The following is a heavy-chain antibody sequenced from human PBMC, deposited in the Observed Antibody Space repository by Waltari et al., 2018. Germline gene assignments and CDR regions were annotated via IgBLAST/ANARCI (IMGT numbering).Heavy chain of an antibody. D-gene: IGHD2-2*01. CDR2: INPNSGDT. CDR3: ARESAFSTSWYPGFDP. J-gene: IGHJ5*02. V-gene: IGHV1-2*06. CDR1: GSSLTSYD. Sequence: QVELVQSGAEVRKPGASVKVSCQASGSSLTSYDMHWVRQAPGLGLEWMGRINPNSGDTNSAPKFQGRVTLTRDTSVNTAFLELRSLTSDDTAVYFCARESAFSTSWYPGFDPWGQGTLVTVAS.